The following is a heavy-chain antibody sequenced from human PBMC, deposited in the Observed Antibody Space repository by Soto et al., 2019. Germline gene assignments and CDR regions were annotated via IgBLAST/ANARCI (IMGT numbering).Heavy chain of an antibody. D-gene: IGHD4-17*01. CDR2: IWYDGSNK. V-gene: IGHV3-33*01. Sequence: PGGSLRLSCAASGFTFSSYGMHWVRQAPGKGLEWVAVIWYDGSNKYYADSVKGRFTISRDNSKNTLYLQMNSLRAEDTAVYYCARTTHDYSDYVMGYWGQEPWSPSPQ. CDR1: GFTFSSYG. CDR3: ARTTHDYSDYVMGY. J-gene: IGHJ4*01.